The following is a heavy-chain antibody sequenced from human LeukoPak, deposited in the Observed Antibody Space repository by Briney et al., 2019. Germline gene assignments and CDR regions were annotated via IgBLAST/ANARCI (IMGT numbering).Heavy chain of an antibody. Sequence: SVKVSCKASGGTFSSYAISWVRQAPGQGLEWMGGIIPIFGTANYAQKFQGRVTITADKSTSTAYMELSSLRSEDTAVYYCARVSLTIFGVVPRGWFDPWGQGTLVTVSS. J-gene: IGHJ5*02. CDR1: GGTFSSYA. D-gene: IGHD3-3*01. V-gene: IGHV1-69*06. CDR3: ARVSLTIFGVVPRGWFDP. CDR2: IIPIFGTA.